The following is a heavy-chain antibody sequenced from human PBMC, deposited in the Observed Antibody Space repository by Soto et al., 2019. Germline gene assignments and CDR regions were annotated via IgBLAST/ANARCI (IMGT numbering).Heavy chain of an antibody. CDR2: IYYSGST. D-gene: IGHD3-9*01. CDR1: GGSISSGDYY. V-gene: IGHV4-30-4*01. Sequence: ASETLSLTCTVSGGSISSGDYYWSWIRQPPGKGLEWIGYIYYSGSTYYNPSLKSRVTISVDTSKNQFSLKLSSVTAADTAVYYCARDQILNYYYYGMDVWGQGTTVTVS. CDR3: ARDQILNYYYYGMDV. J-gene: IGHJ6*02.